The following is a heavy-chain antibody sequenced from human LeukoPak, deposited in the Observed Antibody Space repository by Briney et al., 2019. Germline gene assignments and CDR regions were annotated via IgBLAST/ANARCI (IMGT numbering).Heavy chain of an antibody. CDR3: ARDLGSGWYGGYFDY. CDR1: GFIFSDSF. Sequence: GGSLRLSCSASGFIFSDSFMAWFRQAPGKGLEWISYISNTGNTVFYSDSVKGRFTISRDNARDSLYLQMNSLRAEDTAVYYCARDLGSGWYGGYFDYWGQGTLVTVSS. V-gene: IGHV3-11*04. D-gene: IGHD6-19*01. J-gene: IGHJ4*02. CDR2: ISNTGNTV.